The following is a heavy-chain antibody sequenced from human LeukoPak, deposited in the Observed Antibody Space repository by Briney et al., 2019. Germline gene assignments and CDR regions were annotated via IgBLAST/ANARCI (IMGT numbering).Heavy chain of an antibody. V-gene: IGHV3-23*01. CDR2: VSPPGGGT. J-gene: IGHJ4*02. D-gene: IGHD2-2*01. CDR3: AKESLRVVPSATLDY. Sequence: GGTLRLSCAASGFTFSNHGMNWVRQAPGKGLEWLSGVSPPGGGTYYADSVKGRFTISRDNSKNTLYLQMHSLRAEDTAVYYCAKESLRVVPSATLDYWGQGTLVTVSS. CDR1: GFTFSNHG.